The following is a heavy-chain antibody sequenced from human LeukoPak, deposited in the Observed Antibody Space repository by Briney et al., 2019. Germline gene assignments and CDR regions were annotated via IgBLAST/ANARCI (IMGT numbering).Heavy chain of an antibody. J-gene: IGHJ4*02. CDR3: AEQYCGSGVYYHFYY. CDR2: FSGTYGNT. D-gene: IGHD2-21*01. CDR1: GFTFSSSC. Sequence: GGSLRLSCAASGFTFSSSCMSWVRQAPGKGLESVSTFSGTYGNTYYEYSVKGRFTISFYNSNSKVSLHMKSLSPEDDALYYYAEQYCGSGVYYHFYYWGKGTLVTV. V-gene: IGHV3-23*01.